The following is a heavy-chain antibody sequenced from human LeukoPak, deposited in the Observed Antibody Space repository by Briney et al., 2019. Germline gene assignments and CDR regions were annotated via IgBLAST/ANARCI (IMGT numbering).Heavy chain of an antibody. J-gene: IGHJ4*02. V-gene: IGHV1-24*01. D-gene: IGHD2-2*01. CDR2: FDPEDGET. CDR3: ATVLVHGASFDY. Sequence: ASVKVSCKVSGYTLTELSMHWVRQAPGKGLEWMGGFDPEDGETIYAQKFQGRVTMTEDTSTDTAHMELSSLRSEDTAVYYCATVLVHGASFDYWGQGTLVTVSS. CDR1: GYTLTELS.